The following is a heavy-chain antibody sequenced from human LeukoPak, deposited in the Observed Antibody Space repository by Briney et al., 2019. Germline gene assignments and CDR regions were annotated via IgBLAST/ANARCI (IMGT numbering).Heavy chain of an antibody. D-gene: IGHD3-10*01. CDR3: ARENYYGSGSSYYYYGMDV. V-gene: IGHV3-66*01. J-gene: IGHJ6*02. CDR2: IYSGGST. CDR1: GFSFSSYW. Sequence: GGSLRLSCAASGFSFSSYWMSWVRRAPGKGLECVSVIYSGGSTFYADSVKGRFTISRDNSKNMLYFQMNGLRAEDTAVYYCARENYYGSGSSYYYYGMDVWGQGTTVTVSS.